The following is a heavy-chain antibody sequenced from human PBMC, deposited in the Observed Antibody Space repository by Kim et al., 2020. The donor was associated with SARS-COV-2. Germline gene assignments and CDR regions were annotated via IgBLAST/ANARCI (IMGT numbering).Heavy chain of an antibody. D-gene: IGHD3-16*01. J-gene: IGHJ5*02. CDR3: ARSFRGSDVSFDP. Sequence: SPSLRNRVPVSVDTSKNQFSLKVNSVTAADTAVYFCARSFRGSDVSFDPWGQGTLVTVSS. V-gene: IGHV4-39*01.